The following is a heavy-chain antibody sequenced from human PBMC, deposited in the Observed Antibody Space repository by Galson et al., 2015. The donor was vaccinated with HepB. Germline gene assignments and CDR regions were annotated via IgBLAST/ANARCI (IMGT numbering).Heavy chain of an antibody. CDR1: GGSISSYY. Sequence: TLSLTCTVSGGSISSYYWSWIRQPPGKGLEWIGYIYYSGSTNYNPSLKSRVTISVDTSKNQFSLKLSSVTAADTAVYYCARLDGTDYYDPHWFDPWGQGTLVTVSS. V-gene: IGHV4-59*08. D-gene: IGHD3-22*01. CDR3: ARLDGTDYYDPHWFDP. CDR2: IYYSGST. J-gene: IGHJ5*02.